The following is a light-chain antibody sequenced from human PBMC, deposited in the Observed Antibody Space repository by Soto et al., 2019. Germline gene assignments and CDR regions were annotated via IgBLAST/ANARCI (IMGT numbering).Light chain of an antibody. V-gene: IGKV3-11*01. CDR2: DAS. CDR1: QSVSSY. J-gene: IGKJ5*01. Sequence: EIVLTQSPATPSLSPGERATLSFRASQSVSSYLAWYQQKPGQAPRLLIYDASNRATGIPARFSGSGSGTDFTLTISSLEPEDFAVYYCQQRSNWPITFGQGTRLEIK. CDR3: QQRSNWPIT.